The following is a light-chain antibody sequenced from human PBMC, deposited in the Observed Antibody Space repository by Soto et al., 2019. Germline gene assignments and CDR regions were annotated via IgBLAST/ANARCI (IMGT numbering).Light chain of an antibody. V-gene: IGKV3-20*01. Sequence: IVLTQSPGTLSLSPGDRATLSCRASQSMSNSNLAWYQHKPGQAPRLLIYGASNRATGIPDRFSGSGSGTDFILSISRLAPEDFAVYYCQEFGSNFGGGTKVDIK. J-gene: IGKJ4*01. CDR3: QEFGSN. CDR2: GAS. CDR1: QSMSNSN.